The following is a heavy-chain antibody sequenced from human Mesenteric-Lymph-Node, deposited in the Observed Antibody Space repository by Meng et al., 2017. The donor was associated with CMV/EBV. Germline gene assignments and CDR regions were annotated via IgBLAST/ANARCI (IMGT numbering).Heavy chain of an antibody. Sequence: SETLSLTCAVSGGSISSSNWWSWVRQPPGKGLEWIGEIYHSGSTNYNPSLKSRVTISVDTSKNQFSLKLSSVTAADTAVYYCARHDYGGTTFDYWGQGTLVTVSS. CDR1: GGSISSSNW. D-gene: IGHD4-23*01. CDR2: IYHSGST. CDR3: ARHDYGGTTFDY. V-gene: IGHV4-4*02. J-gene: IGHJ4*02.